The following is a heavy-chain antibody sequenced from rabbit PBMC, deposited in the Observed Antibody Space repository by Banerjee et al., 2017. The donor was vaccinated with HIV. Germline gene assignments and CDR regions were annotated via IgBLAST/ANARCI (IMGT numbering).Heavy chain of an antibody. CDR1: GIDFSNSYW. V-gene: IGHV1S40*01. D-gene: IGHD7-1*01. J-gene: IGHJ4*02. CDR3: ARATSGDSWAFNV. Sequence: QSLEESGGGLVKPGGTLTLTCKASGIDFSNSYWICWVRQAPGKGLEWIGCIYAGSGGGTHYASWAKGRFTISKTSSTTVTLQMTGLTAADTATYFCARATSGDSWAFNVRGPGTLVTVS. CDR2: IYAGSGGGT.